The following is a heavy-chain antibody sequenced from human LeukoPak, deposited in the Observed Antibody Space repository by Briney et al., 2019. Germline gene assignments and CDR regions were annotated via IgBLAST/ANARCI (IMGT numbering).Heavy chain of an antibody. D-gene: IGHD3-3*01. CDR2: IIPIFGTA. CDR3: ARAALRFLEWLPFDY. Sequence: SVKVSCKASGGTFSSYAISWVRQAPGQGLEWMGGIIPIFGTANYAQKFQGRVTITADESTSTAYMELSSLRSEDTAVYYCARAALRFLEWLPFDYWGQGTLVTVSS. J-gene: IGHJ4*02. V-gene: IGHV1-69*01. CDR1: GGTFSSYA.